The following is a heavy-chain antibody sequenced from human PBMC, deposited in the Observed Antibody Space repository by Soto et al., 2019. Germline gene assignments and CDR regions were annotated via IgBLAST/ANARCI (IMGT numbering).Heavy chain of an antibody. D-gene: IGHD3-3*01. Sequence: GGSLRLSCAASGFTFSSYGMHWVRQAPGKGLEWVAVIWYDGSNKYYADSVKGRFTISRDNSKNTLYLQMNSLRAEDTAVYYCARDWPRDYDFWSGYLDYWGQGTLVTVSS. CDR1: GFTFSSYG. J-gene: IGHJ4*02. V-gene: IGHV3-33*01. CDR3: ARDWPRDYDFWSGYLDY. CDR2: IWYDGSNK.